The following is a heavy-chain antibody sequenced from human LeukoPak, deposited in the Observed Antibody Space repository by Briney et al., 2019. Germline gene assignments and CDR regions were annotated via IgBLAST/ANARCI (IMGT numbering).Heavy chain of an antibody. D-gene: IGHD3-10*01. CDR2: IYYSGST. CDR3: ASSYGSGSYYYYYYGMDV. CDR1: GGSISSYY. V-gene: IGHV4-59*01. Sequence: SETLSLTCTVSGGSISSYYWSWIRQPPGKGLEWIGHIYYSGSTNYNPSLKSRVTISVDTSKNQFSLKLSSVTAADTAVYYCASSYGSGSYYYYYYGMDVWGQGTTVTVSS. J-gene: IGHJ6*02.